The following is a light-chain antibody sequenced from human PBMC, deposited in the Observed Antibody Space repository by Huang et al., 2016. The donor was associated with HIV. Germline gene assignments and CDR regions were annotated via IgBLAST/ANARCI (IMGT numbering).Light chain of an antibody. Sequence: EIVLTQSPGTLSLSPGERATLSCRASQSRSSSYLAWYQQRPGQAPRLLIYDASTSATGIPERFSGSGAGTDFTLTISRLEPEDFVVYYCQQYGSSPPYTFGQGTKLEIK. V-gene: IGKV3-20*01. CDR2: DAS. CDR1: QSRSSSY. CDR3: QQYGSSPPYT. J-gene: IGKJ2*01.